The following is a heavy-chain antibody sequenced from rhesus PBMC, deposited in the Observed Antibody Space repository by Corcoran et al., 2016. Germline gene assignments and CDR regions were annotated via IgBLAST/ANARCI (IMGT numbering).Heavy chain of an antibody. D-gene: IGHD2-27*01. J-gene: IGHJ6*01. CDR1: GFSFSSYW. CDR2: INMGGGCT. CDR3: AKYFLGQSGHS. V-gene: IGHV3S25*01. Sequence: EVQLVESGGGLAKPGGSLRLSCAASGFSFSSYWMNWVCHAPGSGLRWVSGINMGGGCTSYATSVEGRFTIASDNSKYTLSLQMNSLRAEDTAVYYCAKYFLGQSGHSWGQGVVVTVSS.